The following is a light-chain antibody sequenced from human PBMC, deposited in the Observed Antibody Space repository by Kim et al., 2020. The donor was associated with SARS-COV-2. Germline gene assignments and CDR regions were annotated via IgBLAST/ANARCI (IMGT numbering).Light chain of an antibody. V-gene: IGKV1-27*01. CDR1: QAISSD. J-gene: IGKJ3*01. CDR2: AAS. CDR3: QKYNSVPFT. Sequence: DIQMTQSPSPLSASVGDRVTITCRASQAISSDLAWYQQKPGKVPKLLIYAASNLQSGVPSRFSGSGSGTDFTLTISSLQPEDVATYYCQKYNSVPFTFGPGTKVDIK.